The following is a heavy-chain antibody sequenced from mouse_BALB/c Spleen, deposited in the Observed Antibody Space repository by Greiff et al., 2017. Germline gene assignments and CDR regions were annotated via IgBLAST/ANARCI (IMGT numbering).Heavy chain of an antibody. CDR3: ERGNYGSRNFDD. Sequence: EVKLVESGGGLVKPGGSLTLSCAASGFTFSDYYMYWVRQTPEKRLEWVATISDGGSYTYYPDSVKGRFTISRDNAKNNLYLQMSSMKSEDTDMYYCERGNYGSRNFDDWGQGTTLTVSA. V-gene: IGHV5-4*02. CDR2: ISDGGSYT. J-gene: IGHJ2*01. D-gene: IGHD1-1*01. CDR1: GFTFSDYY.